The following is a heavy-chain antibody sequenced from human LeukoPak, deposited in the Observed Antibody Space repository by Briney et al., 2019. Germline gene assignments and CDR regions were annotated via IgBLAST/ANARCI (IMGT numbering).Heavy chain of an antibody. J-gene: IGHJ4*02. CDR1: GGSFNGYY. D-gene: IGHD3-22*01. V-gene: IGHV4-34*01. Sequence: PSETLSLTCAVYGGSFNGYYWSWIRQPPGKGLEWIGEINHSGSTNYNPSLKSRVTISVDTSKNQFSLKLSSVTAADTAVYYCARDLYYYDSSGGQGYWGQGTLVTVSS. CDR2: INHSGST. CDR3: ARDLYYYDSSGGQGY.